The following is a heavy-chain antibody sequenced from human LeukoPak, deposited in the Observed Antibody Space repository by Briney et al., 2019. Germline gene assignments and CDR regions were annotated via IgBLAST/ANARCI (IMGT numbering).Heavy chain of an antibody. Sequence: ASVKVSCKASGGTFSSYAISWVRQAPGQGLEWMGRIIPIFGIANYAQKFQGRVTITADKSTSTAYMELSSLRSEDTAVYYCVRCPPGGSGSYTLCYGMDVWGQGTTVTVSS. CDR1: GGTFSSYA. CDR2: IIPIFGIA. D-gene: IGHD3-10*01. CDR3: VRCPPGGSGSYTLCYGMDV. J-gene: IGHJ6*02. V-gene: IGHV1-69*04.